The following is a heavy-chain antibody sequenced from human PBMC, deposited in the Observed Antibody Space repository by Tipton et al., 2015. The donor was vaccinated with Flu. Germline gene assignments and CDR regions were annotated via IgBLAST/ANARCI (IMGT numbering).Heavy chain of an antibody. V-gene: IGHV4-59*08. J-gene: IGHJ6*03. Sequence: TLSLTCTVSGDSISSYYWSWIRQPPGKGLEWIGYIYYSGSTNYNPSLKSRVTISVDTSKNQFSLKLSSVTAADTAVYYCARHPYYYYYMDVWGKGTTVTVSS. CDR1: GDSISSYY. CDR2: IYYSGST. CDR3: ARHPYYYYYMDV.